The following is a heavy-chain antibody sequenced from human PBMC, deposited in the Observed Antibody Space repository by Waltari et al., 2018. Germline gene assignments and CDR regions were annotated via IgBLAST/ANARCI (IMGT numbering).Heavy chain of an antibody. J-gene: IGHJ4*02. D-gene: IGHD3-10*01. Sequence: QVQLQESGPGLVQPSETLSLTCTVSGYSISSGYYWGWIRQPPGKGLERIGSIYHSGSTYYNPSLKSRVTISVDTSKNQFSLKLSSVTAADTAVYYCASPGGYGSGSFTLNYWGQGTLVTVSS. V-gene: IGHV4-38-2*02. CDR3: ASPGGYGSGSFTLNY. CDR1: GYSISSGYY. CDR2: IYHSGST.